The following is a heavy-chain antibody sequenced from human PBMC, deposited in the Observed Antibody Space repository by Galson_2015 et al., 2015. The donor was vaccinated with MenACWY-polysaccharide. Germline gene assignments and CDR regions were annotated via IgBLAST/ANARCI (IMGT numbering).Heavy chain of an antibody. CDR1: GFTFSSYS. J-gene: IGHJ4*02. CDR2: ITTSGSTR. CDR3: ARVLKGLVGATPDY. Sequence: SLRLSCAGSGFTFSSYSIIWVRQAPGKGLEWVSYITTSGSTRYYADSVKGRFTVSRDNGKNSLYLQMNSLRDDDTAVYYCARVLKGLVGATPDYWGQGTLVTVSS. V-gene: IGHV3-48*02. D-gene: IGHD1-26*01.